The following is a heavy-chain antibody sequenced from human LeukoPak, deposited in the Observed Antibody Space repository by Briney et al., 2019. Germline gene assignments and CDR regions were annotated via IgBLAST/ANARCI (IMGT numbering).Heavy chain of an antibody. V-gene: IGHV3-15*01. CDR2: IKSKTDGGTT. J-gene: IGHJ4*02. Sequence: KTEGSLRLSCAASGFTFSNAWMSWVRQAPGKGLEWVGRIKSKTDGGTTDYAAPVKGRFTISRDDSKNTLYLQMNSLKTEDTAVYYCTTDGYSGYDSLAPYWGQGTLVTVSS. CDR3: TTDGYSGYDSLAPY. CDR1: GFTFSNAW. D-gene: IGHD5-12*01.